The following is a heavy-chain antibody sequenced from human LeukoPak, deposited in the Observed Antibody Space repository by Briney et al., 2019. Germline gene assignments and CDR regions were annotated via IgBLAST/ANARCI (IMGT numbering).Heavy chain of an antibody. CDR2: ISAYNGNT. Sequence: GASVKVSCKASGYTFTSYGISWVRQAPGQGLEWMGWISAYNGNTNYAQKLQGRVTMTTDTSTSTAYMELSSLRSEDTAVYYCARDDYGDNNWFDPWGQGTLVTVSS. D-gene: IGHD4-17*01. J-gene: IGHJ5*02. CDR3: ARDDYGDNNWFDP. V-gene: IGHV1-18*01. CDR1: GYTFTSYG.